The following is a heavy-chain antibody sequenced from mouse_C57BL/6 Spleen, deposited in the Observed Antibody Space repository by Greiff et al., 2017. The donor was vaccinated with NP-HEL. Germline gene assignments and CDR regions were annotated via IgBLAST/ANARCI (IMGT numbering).Heavy chain of an antibody. CDR2: IDPETGGN. Sequence: ESGAELVRPGASVTLSCKASGYTFTDYEMHWVKQTPVHGLEWIGAIDPETGGNAYNQKFKGKAILTADKSSSTAYMELRSLTSEDSAVYYCTERGLTWFAYWGQGTLVTVSA. CDR3: TERGLTWFAY. J-gene: IGHJ3*01. V-gene: IGHV1-15*01. CDR1: GYTFTDYE. D-gene: IGHD6-5*01.